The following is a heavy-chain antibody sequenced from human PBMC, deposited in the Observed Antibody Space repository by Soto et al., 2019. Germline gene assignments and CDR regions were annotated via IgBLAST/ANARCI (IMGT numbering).Heavy chain of an antibody. Sequence: PSETLSLTCTVSGGSISSSSYYWGWIRQPPGKGLEWIGSIYYSGSTYYNPSLKSRVTISVDTSKNQFSLKLSSVTAADTAVYYCARDSVPSWFDPWGQGTLVTVSS. CDR1: GGSISSSSYY. D-gene: IGHD3-10*01. V-gene: IGHV4-39*07. CDR3: ARDSVPSWFDP. J-gene: IGHJ5*02. CDR2: IYYSGST.